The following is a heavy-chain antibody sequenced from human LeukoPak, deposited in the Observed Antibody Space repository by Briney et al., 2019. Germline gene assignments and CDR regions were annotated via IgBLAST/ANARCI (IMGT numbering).Heavy chain of an antibody. D-gene: IGHD5-18*01. Sequence: NPSETLSLTCAVSGYSISSGYYWGWIRQPPGKGLEWIGSIYHSGSTYYNPSLKSRVTISVDTSKNQFSLKLSSVTAADTAVYYCARHCKQLWLPEYYYYMDVWGKGTTVTVSS. J-gene: IGHJ6*03. CDR2: IYHSGST. V-gene: IGHV4-38-2*01. CDR3: ARHCKQLWLPEYYYYMDV. CDR1: GYSISSGYY.